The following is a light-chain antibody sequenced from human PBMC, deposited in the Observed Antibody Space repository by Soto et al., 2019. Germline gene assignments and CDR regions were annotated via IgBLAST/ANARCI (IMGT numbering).Light chain of an antibody. CDR2: GAS. CDR1: QSISSN. Sequence: EIVMTQSPATLSVSPGERATLSCRASQSISSNLAWYQQKPGQAPRLLIYGASTRATGIPATFSGSGSGTEFTLTISSLQSEDSAVYYCQQYNNWPFTFGPGTKVDIK. V-gene: IGKV3-15*01. CDR3: QQYNNWPFT. J-gene: IGKJ3*01.